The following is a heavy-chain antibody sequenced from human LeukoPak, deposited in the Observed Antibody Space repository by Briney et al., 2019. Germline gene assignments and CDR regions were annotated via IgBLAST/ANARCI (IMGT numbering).Heavy chain of an antibody. D-gene: IGHD6-19*01. J-gene: IGHJ6*02. CDR2: ISSSGSTI. V-gene: IGHV3-11*01. CDR1: GFTFSDYY. CDR3: ARTSLIIAVAGNYYYYYGMDV. Sequence: GGSLRLSCAASGFTFSDYYMSWIRQAPGKGLEWVSYISSSGSTIYYADSVKGRFTISRDNAKNSLYLQMNSPRAEDTAVYYCARTSLIIAVAGNYYYYYGMDVWGQGTTVTVSS.